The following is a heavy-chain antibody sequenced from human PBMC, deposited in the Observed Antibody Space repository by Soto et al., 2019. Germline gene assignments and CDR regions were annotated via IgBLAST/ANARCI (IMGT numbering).Heavy chain of an antibody. CDR1: GDSINNRSYY. D-gene: IGHD2-21*02. CDR2: IYYSGST. J-gene: IGHJ4*02. CDR3: ARQRTSVVTQAYFDS. Sequence: SETLSLICTVTGDSINNRSYYWGWIRQPPGKGLEWIGSIYYSGSTYNNPSLKSRVSMSVDTSKNQFSLKLRSVTAADTALYYCARQRTSVVTQAYFDSWGQGSLVTVSS. V-gene: IGHV4-39*01.